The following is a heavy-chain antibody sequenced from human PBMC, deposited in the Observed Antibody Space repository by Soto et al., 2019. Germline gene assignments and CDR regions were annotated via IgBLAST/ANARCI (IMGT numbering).Heavy chain of an antibody. D-gene: IGHD2-2*01. J-gene: IGHJ6*03. CDR2: IYSGGST. CDR3: ARDIVTAVVVPAGYYYYYMDV. V-gene: IGHV3-66*01. CDR1: GFTVSSNY. Sequence: PGGSLRLSCAASGFTVSSNYMSWVRQAPGKGLEWVSVIYSGGSTYYADSVKGRFTISRDNSKNTLYLQMNSLRAEDTAVYYCARDIVTAVVVPAGYYYYYMDVWGKGTTVTVSS.